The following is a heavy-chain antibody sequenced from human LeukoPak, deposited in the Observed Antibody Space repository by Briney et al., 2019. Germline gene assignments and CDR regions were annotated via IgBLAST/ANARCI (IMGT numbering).Heavy chain of an antibody. J-gene: IGHJ5*02. V-gene: IGHV3-74*01. CDR2: INSDGSST. Sequence: GVSLRLSCAASGFTFRSCWMHWVRQAPGKGLVWVSRINSDGSSTNYADSVKSRFTISSDNAKNTLYLQMNRLRAEDTAVYYCARVSYYGSGSPNWFDPWGQGTLVTVSS. CDR1: GFTFRSCW. CDR3: ARVSYYGSGSPNWFDP. D-gene: IGHD3-10*01.